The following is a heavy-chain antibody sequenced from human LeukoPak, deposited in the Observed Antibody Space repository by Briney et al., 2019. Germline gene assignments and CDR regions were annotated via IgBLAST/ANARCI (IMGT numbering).Heavy chain of an antibody. CDR2: GNT. D-gene: IGHD2-15*01. Sequence: GNTGYAQKFQGRVTMTRNTSISTAYMELSSLRSEDTAVYYCASSLVVAAEADYYYYYGMDVWGQGTTVTVSS. V-gene: IGHV1-8*01. J-gene: IGHJ6*02. CDR3: ASSLVVAAEADYYYYYGMDV.